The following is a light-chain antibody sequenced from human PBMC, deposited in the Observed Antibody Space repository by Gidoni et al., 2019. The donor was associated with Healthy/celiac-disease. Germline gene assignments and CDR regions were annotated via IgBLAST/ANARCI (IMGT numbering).Light chain of an antibody. CDR2: AAS. CDR3: QQSYSTACT. J-gene: IGKJ2*02. CDR1: QSISSY. V-gene: IGKV1-39*01. Sequence: DIQMTQSPSSLSASVGDRVTITCRASQSISSYLNWYQQKPGKAPKLLIYAASSLQSGVPSRFSGSGTGTDFTLTISSLQPEDVATYYCQQSYSTACTFGQGTKLEIK.